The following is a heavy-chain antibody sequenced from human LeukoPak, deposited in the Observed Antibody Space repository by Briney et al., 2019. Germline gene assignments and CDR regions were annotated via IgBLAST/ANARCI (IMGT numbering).Heavy chain of an antibody. CDR3: ARLVGTTTPRYYFYGMDI. CDR1: GTSISGYY. J-gene: IGHJ6*02. Sequence: SETLSLTCSAAGTSISGYYWSWIRQPPGKGLEWIGNVHKSGSSNYNPSLESRVTVSADTSKNEFSLKLTSVTAADTAVYYCARLVGTTTPRYYFYGMDIWGQGTTVTVSS. D-gene: IGHD1-26*01. CDR2: VHKSGSS. V-gene: IGHV4-59*08.